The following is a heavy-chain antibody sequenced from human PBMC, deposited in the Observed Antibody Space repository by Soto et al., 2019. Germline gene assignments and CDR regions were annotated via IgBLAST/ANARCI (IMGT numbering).Heavy chain of an antibody. CDR1: GYTFTSYG. CDR3: VRDASSRYRGWWDP. J-gene: IGHJ5*02. V-gene: IGHV1-18*01. Sequence: QVQMVQSGNEVKKPGASVMVSCKTSGYTFTSYGVSWVRQAPGQGLEWIGLISPYNGDTLYARKFQGRVTVTADTATDTVYMELRSLTSGDTAVYYCVRDASSRYRGWWDPWGQGTLVTVSS. CDR2: ISPYNGDT. D-gene: IGHD2-2*01.